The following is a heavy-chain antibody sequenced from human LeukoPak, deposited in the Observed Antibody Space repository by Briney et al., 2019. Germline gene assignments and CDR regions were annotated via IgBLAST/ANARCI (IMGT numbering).Heavy chain of an antibody. Sequence: ASVKVSCKASGYTFTSYDINWVRQATGQGLEWMGGFDPEDGETIYAQKFQGRVTMTEDTSTDTAYMELSSLRSEDTAVYYCATELGGRYCSSTSCYLNWGQGTLVTVSS. V-gene: IGHV1-24*01. J-gene: IGHJ4*02. CDR3: ATELGGRYCSSTSCYLN. D-gene: IGHD2-2*01. CDR1: GYTFTSYD. CDR2: FDPEDGET.